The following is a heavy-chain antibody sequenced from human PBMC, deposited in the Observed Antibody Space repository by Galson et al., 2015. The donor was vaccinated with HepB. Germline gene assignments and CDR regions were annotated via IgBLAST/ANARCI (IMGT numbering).Heavy chain of an antibody. CDR1: GFTFSSYA. J-gene: IGHJ2*01. CDR3: AKETDSSSWCDWYSAL. Sequence: SLRLSCAASGFTFSSYAMNWVRQAPGKGLEWVAAIGADGGTKFYADSVKGRFTISRDNSKNTLYLQMNSLRAEDTAVFYCAKETDSSSWCDWYSALRGRGTLVTVSS. CDR2: IGADGGTK. D-gene: IGHD6-13*01. V-gene: IGHV3-23*01.